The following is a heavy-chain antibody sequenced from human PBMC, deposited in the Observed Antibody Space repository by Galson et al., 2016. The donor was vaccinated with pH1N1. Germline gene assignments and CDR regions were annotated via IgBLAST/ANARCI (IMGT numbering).Heavy chain of an antibody. CDR2: IIPIFGTS. CDR1: GGTFSSSG. CDR3: AREDYYDTDLSDWYFDL. V-gene: IGHV1-69*13. D-gene: IGHD3-22*01. J-gene: IGHJ2*01. Sequence: SVKVSCKASGGTFSSSGINWVRQAPGQGLEWMGGIIPIFGTSKYAQKFQGRVTITADESTTTAYMELSRLISEDTAVYYCAREDYYDTDLSDWYFDLWGRGTLVTVPS.